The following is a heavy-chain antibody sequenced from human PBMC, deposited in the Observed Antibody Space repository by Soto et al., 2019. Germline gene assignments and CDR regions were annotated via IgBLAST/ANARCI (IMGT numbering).Heavy chain of an antibody. CDR2: ISYDGSNK. D-gene: IGHD3-22*01. CDR3: AKDQLFLYDSTGYYSALPDY. V-gene: IGHV3-30*18. Sequence: GSLRLSCAASGFTFSSYGMHWVRQAPGKGLEWVAVISYDGSNKYYADSVKGRFTISRDNSKNTLYLQMNSLRAEDTAVYYCAKDQLFLYDSTGYYSALPDYWGQGTLVTVSS. CDR1: GFTFSSYG. J-gene: IGHJ4*02.